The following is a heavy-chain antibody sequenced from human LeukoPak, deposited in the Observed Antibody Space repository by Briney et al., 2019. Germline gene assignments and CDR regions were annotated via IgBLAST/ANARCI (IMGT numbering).Heavy chain of an antibody. J-gene: IGHJ4*02. D-gene: IGHD6-19*01. V-gene: IGHV3-7*04. CDR3: ARVNGWYFGKPGSFDY. CDR1: GFTSNSYW. Sequence: GGSLRLSCAASGFTSNSYWMSWVRQAPGKGLEWVANIKQDGSEKYYVDSVKGRFTISRDKAKNSLYLQMNSLRAEDTAVDYCARVNGWYFGKPGSFDYWGQGTLVTVSS. CDR2: IKQDGSEK.